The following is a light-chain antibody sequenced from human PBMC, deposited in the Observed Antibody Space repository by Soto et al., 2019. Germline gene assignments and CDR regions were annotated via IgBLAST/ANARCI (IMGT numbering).Light chain of an antibody. V-gene: IGLV2-14*01. CDR1: SSDVGGYNY. Sequence: QSVLTQPASVSGSPGQSITISCTGTSSDVGGYNYVSWYQQHPGKAPKLMIYDVSNRPSGVSNRFSGSKSGNTASLTISGLQAEDEADYYCSSNTSSSPYVFGTGTKVPVL. CDR2: DVS. CDR3: SSNTSSSPYV. J-gene: IGLJ1*01.